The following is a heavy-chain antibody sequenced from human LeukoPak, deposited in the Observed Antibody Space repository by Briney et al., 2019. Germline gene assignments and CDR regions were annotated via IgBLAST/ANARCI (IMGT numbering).Heavy chain of an antibody. CDR1: GFTFSSYE. D-gene: IGHD6-13*01. CDR3: AKGSYSRSWYGEYFQH. V-gene: IGHV3-48*03. J-gene: IGHJ1*01. Sequence: GGSLRLSCAASGFTFSSYEMNWVRQAPGKGLEWVSYISSSGSTIYYADSVKGRFTISRDNAKNSLYLQMNSLRAEDMALYYCAKGSYSRSWYGEYFQHWGQGTLVTVSS. CDR2: ISSSGSTI.